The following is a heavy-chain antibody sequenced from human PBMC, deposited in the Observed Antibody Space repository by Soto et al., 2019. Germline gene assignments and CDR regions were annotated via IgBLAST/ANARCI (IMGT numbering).Heavy chain of an antibody. CDR3: ARSQAIVVVPAPPYYFDS. D-gene: IGHD2-2*01. Sequence: QVQLVQSGAEVKKPGASVKVSCKASGYTFTSYAMHWVRQAPGQRLEWMGWINAGNGNTKYSQKFQGRVTITRDTSASTAYMELSSLRSEDTAVYYCARSQAIVVVPAPPYYFDSWGQGTLVTVSS. CDR1: GYTFTSYA. J-gene: IGHJ4*02. V-gene: IGHV1-3*01. CDR2: INAGNGNT.